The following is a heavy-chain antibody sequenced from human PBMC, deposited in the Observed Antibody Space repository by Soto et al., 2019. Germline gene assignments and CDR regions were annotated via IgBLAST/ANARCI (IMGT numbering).Heavy chain of an antibody. CDR3: AKGRTADRHDPFDI. Sequence: EVQLVESGGGLVQPGRSLRLSCAASGFTFDDFAMHWVRQAPGKGLEWVSSVSWNGGSRGSADSVKGRFTISRDNAKNSLYLQMNSLRGEDTALYYCAKGRTADRHDPFDIWGQGTIVTVSS. D-gene: IGHD6-6*01. CDR1: GFTFDDFA. J-gene: IGHJ3*02. V-gene: IGHV3-9*01. CDR2: VSWNGGSR.